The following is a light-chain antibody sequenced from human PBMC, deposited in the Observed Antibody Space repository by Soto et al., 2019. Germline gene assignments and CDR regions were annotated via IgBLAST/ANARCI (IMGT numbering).Light chain of an antibody. CDR2: AAF. Sequence: DIQMTQSPSSLSASVGDRVTITCRASESISGYLNWYQMKPGKAPKLLIYAAFVLQSGVPSRFSGSDSGAEFTLTISSLQPEDFATYYCQQSYSIPFTFGPGTKVDIK. CDR3: QQSYSIPFT. J-gene: IGKJ3*01. CDR1: ESISGY. V-gene: IGKV1-39*01.